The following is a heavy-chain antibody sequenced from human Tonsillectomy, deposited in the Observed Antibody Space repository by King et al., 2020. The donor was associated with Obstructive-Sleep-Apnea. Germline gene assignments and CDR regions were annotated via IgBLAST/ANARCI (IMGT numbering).Heavy chain of an antibody. CDR3: AGERVVVVAASSYYGMDV. Sequence: QLQESGPGLVKPSQTLSLTCTVSGGSISSGGCYWSWIRQHPGKGLEWSGCIYYSGRTYHNSSLKFRVTISLDTSKNQFSLKLSSVLAADTAVYYCAGERVVVVAASSYYGMDVWGQGTTVTVSS. D-gene: IGHD2-15*01. CDR2: IYYSGRT. CDR1: GGSISSGGCY. J-gene: IGHJ6*02. V-gene: IGHV4-31*03.